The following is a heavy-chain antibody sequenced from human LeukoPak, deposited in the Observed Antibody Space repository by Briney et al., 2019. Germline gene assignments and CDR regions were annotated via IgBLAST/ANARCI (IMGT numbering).Heavy chain of an antibody. J-gene: IGHJ3*02. V-gene: IGHV1-69*13. Sequence: SVTVSCKASGRTFSSYAISWVRQAPGQGREWVGGILPIFGTANYAQKFQGRVTITADESTSTAYMELSSLRSEDTAVYYCARDGDGATIWGEGTMVTVSS. CDR2: ILPIFGTA. CDR3: ARDGDGATI. D-gene: IGHD3-10*01. CDR1: GRTFSSYA.